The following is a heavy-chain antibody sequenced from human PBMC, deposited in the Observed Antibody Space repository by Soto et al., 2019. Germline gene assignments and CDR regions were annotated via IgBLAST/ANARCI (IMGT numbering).Heavy chain of an antibody. CDR3: SSSRGTQGGSRYGYGAFDI. CDR2: IYYSGST. V-gene: IGHV4-30-4*01. CDR1: GGTISSGDYY. J-gene: IGHJ3*02. D-gene: IGHD5-18*01. Sequence: TLSLTCTVSGGTISSGDYYWSWIRQPPGKGLEWIGYIYYSGSTYYNPSLKRRVTISVDTSKNQFSQKLSPVTAAATAVYYCSSSRGTQGGSRYGYGAFDIWGQGTMVTVSS.